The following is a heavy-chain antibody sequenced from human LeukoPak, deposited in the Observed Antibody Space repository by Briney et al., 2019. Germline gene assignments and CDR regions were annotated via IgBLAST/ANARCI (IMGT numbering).Heavy chain of an antibody. CDR1: GFTFGSYA. V-gene: IGHV3-30*04. CDR3: ARDSVTTVFYFDY. J-gene: IGHJ4*02. D-gene: IGHD4-17*01. CDR2: ISYHGKSE. Sequence: PGRSLTLSRAASGFTFGSYALNWVRQAPGKGLEWVAFISYHGKSENYADSVKGRFTISRDISKNMLYLQMNSLRPEDTAVYYCARDSVTTVFYFDYWGQGSLVTVPS.